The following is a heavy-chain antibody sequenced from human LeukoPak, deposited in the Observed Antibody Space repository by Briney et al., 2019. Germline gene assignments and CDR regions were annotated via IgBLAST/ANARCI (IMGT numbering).Heavy chain of an antibody. CDR1: GFTFSSYG. D-gene: IGHD1-26*01. Sequence: GGSLRLSCAASGFTFSSYGMQWVGQAPGKGLVWVSRINSDGSSTGYADSVEGRFTISRDNAKNTLYLQMNSLRAEDTAVYYCARDKGYVLWELHLDYWGQGTLVTVSS. V-gene: IGHV3-74*01. CDR3: ARDKGYVLWELHLDY. CDR2: INSDGSST. J-gene: IGHJ4*02.